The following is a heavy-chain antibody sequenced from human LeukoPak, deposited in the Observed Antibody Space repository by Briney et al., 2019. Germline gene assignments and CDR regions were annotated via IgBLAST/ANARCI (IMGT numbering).Heavy chain of an antibody. D-gene: IGHD2-2*01. J-gene: IGHJ5*02. CDR3: ARGDPIVVVPAALNGFDP. CDR1: GGSISSYY. V-gene: IGHV4-59*01. CDR2: IYYSGST. Sequence: SETLSLTCTVSGGSISSYYWSWIRQPPGKGLEWIGYIYYSGSTNYKPPLKSRVTISVDTSKNQFSLKLSSVTAADTAVYYCARGDPIVVVPAALNGFDPWGQGTLVTVSS.